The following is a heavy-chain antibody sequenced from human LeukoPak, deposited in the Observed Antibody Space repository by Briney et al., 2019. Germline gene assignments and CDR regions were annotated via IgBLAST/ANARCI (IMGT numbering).Heavy chain of an antibody. CDR3: ARDVGSYYDSSGYYYFDY. CDR2: IYYSGST. V-gene: IGHV4-59*12. Sequence: SETLSLTCTVSGGSISSYYWSWIRQPPGKGLEWIGYIYYSGSTNYNPSLKSRVTISVDTSKNQFSLKLSSVTAADTAVYYCARDVGSYYDSSGYYYFDYWGQGTLVTVSS. CDR1: GGSISSYY. J-gene: IGHJ4*02. D-gene: IGHD3-22*01.